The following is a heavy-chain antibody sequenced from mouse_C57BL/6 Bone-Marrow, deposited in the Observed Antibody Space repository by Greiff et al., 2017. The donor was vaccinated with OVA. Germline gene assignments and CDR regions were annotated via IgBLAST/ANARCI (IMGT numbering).Heavy chain of an antibody. Sequence: QVQLKQSGAELARPGASVKLSCKASGYTFTSYGISWVKQRTGQGLEWIGEIYPRSGNTYYNEKFKGKATLTADKSSSTAYMELRSLTSEDSAVYFCARSHYGSSPLDYWGQGTTLTVSS. CDR2: IYPRSGNT. CDR3: ARSHYGSSPLDY. D-gene: IGHD1-1*01. V-gene: IGHV1-81*01. J-gene: IGHJ2*01. CDR1: GYTFTSYG.